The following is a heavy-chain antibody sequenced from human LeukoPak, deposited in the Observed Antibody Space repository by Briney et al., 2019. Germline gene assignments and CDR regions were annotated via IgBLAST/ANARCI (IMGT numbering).Heavy chain of an antibody. CDR3: ASRDIVVVPAAPEEDYYYYYGMDV. D-gene: IGHD2-2*01. CDR1: GGTFSSYA. J-gene: IGHJ6*02. CDR2: IIPILGIA. V-gene: IGHV1-69*04. Sequence: ASVKVSCKASGGTFSSYAISWVRQAPGQGLEWMGRIIPILGIANYAQKFQGRVTITADKSTSTAYMELSSLRSEDTAVYYCASRDIVVVPAAPEEDYYYYYGMDVWGQGTTVTVSS.